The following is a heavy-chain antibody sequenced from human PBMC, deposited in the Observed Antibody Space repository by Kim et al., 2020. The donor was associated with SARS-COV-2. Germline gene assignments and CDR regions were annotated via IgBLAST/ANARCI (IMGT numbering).Heavy chain of an antibody. CDR2: IYHSGST. V-gene: IGHV4-4*02. Sequence: SETLSLTCAVSGGSISSSNWWSWVRQPPGKGLEWIGEIYHSGSTNYNPSLKSRVTISVDKSKNQFSLKLSSVTAADTAVYYCASAMATPIVGATAFDYRGQGTLVTVSS. J-gene: IGHJ4*02. CDR3: ASAMATPIVGATAFDY. CDR1: GGSISSSNW. D-gene: IGHD1-26*01.